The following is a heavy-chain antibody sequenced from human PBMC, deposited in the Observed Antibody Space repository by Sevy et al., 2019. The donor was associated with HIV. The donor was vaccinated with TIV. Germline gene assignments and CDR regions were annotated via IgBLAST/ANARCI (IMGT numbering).Heavy chain of an antibody. CDR3: HGDYDTSQLASYYYYGMDV. CDR2: FRGSGGST. J-gene: IGHJ6*02. D-gene: IGHD3-22*01. Sequence: GGSLRLSCAASGFTFSSYAMSWVRLAPEKGLEWVSTFRGSGGSTYYADSVKGRFTISRDNSKNTLYFQMNSLRAEDTAVYYCHGDYDTSQLASYYYYGMDVWGQGTTVTVSS. V-gene: IGHV3-23*01. CDR1: GFTFSSYA.